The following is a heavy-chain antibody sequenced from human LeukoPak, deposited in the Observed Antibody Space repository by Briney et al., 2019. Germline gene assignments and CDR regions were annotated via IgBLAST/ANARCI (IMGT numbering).Heavy chain of an antibody. Sequence: PGASLRLSCAASGFIFSNYAMSWVRQAPGKGLEWVGFIRSKAYGGTTEYAASVKGRFTISRDDSKSIAYLQMNSLKTEDTAVYYCTIAAAEYWGQGTLVTVSS. J-gene: IGHJ4*02. CDR3: TIAAAEY. D-gene: IGHD6-13*01. CDR1: GFIFSNYA. CDR2: IRSKAYGGTT. V-gene: IGHV3-49*04.